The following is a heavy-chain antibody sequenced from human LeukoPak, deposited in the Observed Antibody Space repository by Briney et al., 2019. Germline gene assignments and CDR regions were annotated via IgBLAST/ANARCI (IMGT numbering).Heavy chain of an antibody. Sequence: NPGGSLRLSCAASGFTFSTYNMHWVRQAPRKGLEWVSSISGTSRSTYIYYADSVKGRFTISRDNAENSLYLQMNSLRAEDTAVYYCARPSINDYGDFGYWGQGTLVTVSS. V-gene: IGHV3-21*01. CDR2: ISGTSRSTYI. D-gene: IGHD4-17*01. CDR3: ARPSINDYGDFGY. CDR1: GFTFSTYN. J-gene: IGHJ4*02.